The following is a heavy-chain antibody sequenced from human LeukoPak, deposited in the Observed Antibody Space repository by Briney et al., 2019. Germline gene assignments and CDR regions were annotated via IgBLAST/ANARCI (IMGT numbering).Heavy chain of an antibody. Sequence: ASVKVSCKASGYTFTSYDINWVRQTTGQGLEWMGWMNPNSGKTEYAQKFQGRVTMTWDTSISTVYMDLSSLRSEDTAVYYCGRALLSSGWVDYWGQVSLVTVSS. D-gene: IGHD6-19*01. V-gene: IGHV1-8*01. J-gene: IGHJ4*02. CDR2: MNPNSGKT. CDR1: GYTFTSYD. CDR3: GRALLSSGWVDY.